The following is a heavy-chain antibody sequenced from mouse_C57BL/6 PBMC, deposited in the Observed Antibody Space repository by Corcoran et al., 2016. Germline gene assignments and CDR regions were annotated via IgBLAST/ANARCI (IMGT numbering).Heavy chain of an antibody. V-gene: IGHV14-3*01. CDR1: GFNIKNTY. CDR3: ARGLYYYGSSSYAMDY. D-gene: IGHD1-1*01. Sequence: EVQLQQSVAELVRPGASVKLSCTAYGFNIKNTYIHWVKQRPEQGLEWIGRIDPANGNTKYAPKFQGKATITADTSSNTAYLQLRSLTSEDSAVYYCARGLYYYGSSSYAMDYGGQGTSVTVSS. J-gene: IGHJ4*01. CDR2: IDPANGNT.